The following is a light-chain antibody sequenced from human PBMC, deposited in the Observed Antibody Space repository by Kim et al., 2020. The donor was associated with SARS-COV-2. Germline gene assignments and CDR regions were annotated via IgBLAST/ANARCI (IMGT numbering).Light chain of an antibody. J-gene: IGLJ3*02. Sequence: SYELTQPPSVSVAPGKTARITCGGNNIGSKSVHWFQQKPGQAPVLAIYYDSVRPSGIPERFSGSNSGNTATLTISRVEAGDEADYYCQVWDMSSDHWVFG. CDR1: NIGSKS. CDR3: QVWDMSSDHWV. CDR2: YDS. V-gene: IGLV3-21*04.